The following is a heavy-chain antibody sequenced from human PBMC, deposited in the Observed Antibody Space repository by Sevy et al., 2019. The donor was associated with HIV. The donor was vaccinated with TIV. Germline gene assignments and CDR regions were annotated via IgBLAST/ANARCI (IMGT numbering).Heavy chain of an antibody. CDR1: GFSLNSYW. J-gene: IGHJ4*02. D-gene: IGHD6-13*01. V-gene: IGHV3-7*01. CDR2: IKQDGSVK. Sequence: GGPLRLSCAASGFSLNSYWMSWVRQAPGKGLEWVANIKQDGSVKYYVDSVKDRFTISRDNARNLLYLQMNSLRAEDTALYYCVRAIAADGSFWGQGTLVTVSS. CDR3: VRAIAADGSF.